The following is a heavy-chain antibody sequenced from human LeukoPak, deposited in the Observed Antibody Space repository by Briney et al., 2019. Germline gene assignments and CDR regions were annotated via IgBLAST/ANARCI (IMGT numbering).Heavy chain of an antibody. Sequence: GGSLRLSCAASGFTFSSYAMSWVRQAPGKGLEWVSAISGSGGSTYYADSVKGRFTISRDNSKNTLYLRMNSLRAEDTAVYYCAKDLGDYGDYSFRDYWGQGTLVTVSS. J-gene: IGHJ4*02. CDR3: AKDLGDYGDYSFRDY. D-gene: IGHD4-17*01. CDR1: GFTFSSYA. V-gene: IGHV3-23*01. CDR2: ISGSGGST.